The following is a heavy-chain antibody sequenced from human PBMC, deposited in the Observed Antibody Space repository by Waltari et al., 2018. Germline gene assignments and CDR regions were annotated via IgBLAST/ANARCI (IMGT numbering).Heavy chain of an antibody. CDR1: GGSISNRDYY. CDR2: IFYMGST. Sequence: QLQLQESGPGLVKPSETLSLTFIVPGGSISNRDYYLGWIRQPPGKGLEWIGSIFYMGSTSLNPSLKRRVSMSVDTSNNHFSLQLPSETAADTAMYFCARGCGTVSASKATPPNWFVPWGQGTLVTVSS. D-gene: IGHD4-17*01. V-gene: IGHV4-39*07. CDR3: ARGCGTVSASKATPPNWFVP. J-gene: IGHJ5*02.